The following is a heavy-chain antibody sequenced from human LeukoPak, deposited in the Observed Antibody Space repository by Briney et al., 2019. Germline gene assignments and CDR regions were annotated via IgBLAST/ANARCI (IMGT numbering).Heavy chain of an antibody. CDR3: ARDEPGMTMTDY. V-gene: IGHV3-21*06. J-gene: IGHJ4*02. CDR1: GFTFSDYT. D-gene: IGHD4/OR15-4a*01. CDR2: ISSTSSYL. Sequence: GGSLRLSCAASGFTFSDYTMNWVRQAPGKGLEWVSSISSTSSYLSYADSVKGRFTISRDNAKNSLYLQMKSLGAEDTAVYYCARDEPGMTMTDYWGQGTLVTVST.